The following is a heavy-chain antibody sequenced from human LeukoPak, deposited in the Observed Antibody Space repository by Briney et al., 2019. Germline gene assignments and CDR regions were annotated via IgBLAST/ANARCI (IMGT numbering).Heavy chain of an antibody. CDR2: ILYDGSNK. CDR3: AKDRYRWYVGYSLGPDY. Sequence: GGSLRLSCAASGFTISSYGMHWVRQAPGKGLEWVAVILYDGSNKYYVDSVKGRFTISRDNSKNTLYLQMNSLRAEDTAVYYCAKDRYRWYVGYSLGPDYWGQGTLVTVSS. J-gene: IGHJ4*02. CDR1: GFTISSYG. V-gene: IGHV3-30*18. D-gene: IGHD5-18*01.